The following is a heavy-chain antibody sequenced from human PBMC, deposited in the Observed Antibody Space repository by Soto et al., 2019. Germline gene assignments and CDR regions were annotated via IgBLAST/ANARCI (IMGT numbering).Heavy chain of an antibody. CDR2: ISYDGSNK. J-gene: IGHJ4*01. CDR3: ANVDLPPCDFEH. Sequence: QVQLVESGGGVVQPGRSLRLSCAASGFTFSNYGMHWVRQAPGKGLEWVALISYDGSNKYYADSVKGRFTISRDNSTNTLYLQMNSLRAEYTAVYYCANVDLPPCDFEHWGDGTLVTVSS. V-gene: IGHV3-30*18. CDR1: GFTFSNYG. D-gene: IGHD5-12*01.